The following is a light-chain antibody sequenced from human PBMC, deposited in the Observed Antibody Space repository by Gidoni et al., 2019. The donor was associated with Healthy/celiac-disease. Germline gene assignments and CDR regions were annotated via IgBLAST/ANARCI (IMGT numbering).Light chain of an antibody. V-gene: IGKV3-20*01. CDR1: QSVSSSY. Sequence: EIVLMQSPGPLSLSPGERATLSCRASQSVSSSYLAWYQQKPGQAPRLRIYGAYSRATGMPDRFSGSGAGTDFTLTISRLEPEDFAVYYCRQYGSSPSITFGQGTRLEIK. CDR2: GAY. CDR3: RQYGSSPSIT. J-gene: IGKJ5*01.